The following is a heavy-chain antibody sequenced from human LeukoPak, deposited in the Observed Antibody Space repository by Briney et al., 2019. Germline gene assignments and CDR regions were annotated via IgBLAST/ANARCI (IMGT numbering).Heavy chain of an antibody. CDR1: GYTFTSYD. V-gene: IGHV1-8*01. J-gene: IGHJ6*02. D-gene: IGHD3-3*02. CDR3: ARRAIFGVVIIYYGMDV. Sequence: ASVKVSCKASGYTFTSYDINWVRQATGQGLEWMGWMNPNSGNTGYAQKFQGRVTMTRNTSISTACMELSSLRSEDTAVYYCARRAIFGVVIIYYGMDVWGQGTTVTVSS. CDR2: MNPNSGNT.